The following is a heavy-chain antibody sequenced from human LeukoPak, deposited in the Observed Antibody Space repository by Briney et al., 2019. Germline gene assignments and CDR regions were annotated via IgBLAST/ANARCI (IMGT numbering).Heavy chain of an antibody. V-gene: IGHV7-4-1*02. Sequence: ASVKVSCKASRYTFTTYAMNWVRQAPGQGLEWMGWINTDTGNPTYAQGFTGRFVFSLDTSVSTAYLQISSLKAEDTAVYYCAGGTYGGNSGDTFDIWGQGTMVTVSS. D-gene: IGHD4-23*01. CDR3: AGGTYGGNSGDTFDI. J-gene: IGHJ3*02. CDR2: INTDTGNP. CDR1: RYTFTTYA.